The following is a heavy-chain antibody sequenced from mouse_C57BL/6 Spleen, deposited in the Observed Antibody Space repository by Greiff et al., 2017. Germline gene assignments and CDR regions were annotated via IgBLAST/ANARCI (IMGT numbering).Heavy chain of an antibody. V-gene: IGHV5-17*01. J-gene: IGHJ2*01. CDR1: GFTFSDYG. CDR3: ARYLEVFDY. CDR2: ISSGSSTI. Sequence: EVKVVESGGGLVKPGGSLKLSCAASGFTFSDYGMHWVRQAPEKGLEWVAYISSGSSTIYYADTVKGRFTISRDNAKNTLFLQMTSLRSEDTAMYYCARYLEVFDYWGQGTTLTVSS.